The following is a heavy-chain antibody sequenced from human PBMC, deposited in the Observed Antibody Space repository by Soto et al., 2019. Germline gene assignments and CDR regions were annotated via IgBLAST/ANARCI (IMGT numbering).Heavy chain of an antibody. CDR3: AVGSVDMVPAGRKPFDP. J-gene: IGHJ5*02. CDR2: IIPIFGTA. D-gene: IGHD5-12*01. Sequence: QVQLVQSGAEVKKPGSSVKVSCKASGGTFSNYAISWVRQAPGQGLEWMGGIIPIFGTANYAQKFQGRVTITADETASTAYMELSSLRSEDTAIYDCAVGSVDMVPAGRKPFDPWGQRTLVPVSS. V-gene: IGHV1-69*12. CDR1: GGTFSNYA.